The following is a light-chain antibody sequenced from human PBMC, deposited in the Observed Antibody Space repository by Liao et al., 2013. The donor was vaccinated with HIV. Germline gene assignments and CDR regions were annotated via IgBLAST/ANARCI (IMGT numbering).Light chain of an antibody. Sequence: SYELTQPPSVSVSPGQTANITCSGGDWVDKRASWYQQRPGQSPVLIIYDHSKRPSGIPERFSGSTSGSTATLTISGTQAMDEADYYCQAWDSAIAYVFGAGTKVTVL. CDR1: DWVDKR. J-gene: IGLJ1*01. CDR2: DHS. CDR3: QAWDSAIAYV. V-gene: IGLV3-1*01.